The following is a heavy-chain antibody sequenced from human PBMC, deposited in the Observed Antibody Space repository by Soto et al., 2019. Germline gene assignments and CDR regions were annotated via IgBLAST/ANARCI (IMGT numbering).Heavy chain of an antibody. D-gene: IGHD6-19*01. Sequence: QVQLLQSGAEVKKPGSSVRVSCEASGGTFRTYAISWVRQAPGQGLEWMGEIIPIFGTVNYAQKFQGRVTITAEESTTTVYMDLRSLGSEDTAVYYCAKGAVAGTPTSYYYYGMDVWGQGTTVTVSS. CDR3: AKGAVAGTPTSYYYYGMDV. CDR2: IIPIFGTV. V-gene: IGHV1-69*12. J-gene: IGHJ6*02. CDR1: GGTFRTYA.